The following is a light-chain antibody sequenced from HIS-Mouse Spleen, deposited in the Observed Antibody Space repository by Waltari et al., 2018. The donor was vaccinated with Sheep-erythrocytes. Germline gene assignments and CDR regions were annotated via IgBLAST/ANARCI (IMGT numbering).Light chain of an antibody. V-gene: IGKV1D-13*01. CDR3: QQFNNYPRT. J-gene: IGKJ1*01. CDR2: DAS. CDR1: QGISSD. Sequence: AIQLTQSPSSLSASVGDRVTIPCRASQGISSDLAWYQQKPGKAPKLLVYDASSLESGVPSRFSGSGSGTDFTLTISSLQPEDFATYYCQQFNNYPRTFGQGTKVEIK.